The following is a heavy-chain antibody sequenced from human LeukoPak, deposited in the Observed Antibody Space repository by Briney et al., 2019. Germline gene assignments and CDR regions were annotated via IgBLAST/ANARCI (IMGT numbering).Heavy chain of an antibody. Sequence: PSETLSLTCTVSGGSISSYYWSWIRQPAGKGLEWIGRIYTSGSTNYNPSLKSRVTMSVDTSKNQFSLKPSSVTAADTAVYYCARGIGYCSGGSCYNYGMDVWGQGTTVTVSS. J-gene: IGHJ6*02. CDR3: ARGIGYCSGGSCYNYGMDV. V-gene: IGHV4-4*07. D-gene: IGHD2-15*01. CDR2: IYTSGST. CDR1: GGSISSYY.